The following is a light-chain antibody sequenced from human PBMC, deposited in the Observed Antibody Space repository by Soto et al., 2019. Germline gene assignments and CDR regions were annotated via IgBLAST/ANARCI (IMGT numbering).Light chain of an antibody. J-gene: IGKJ5*01. CDR1: QSVTSSY. Sequence: EIVLTQSPGTLSLSPGERAALSCRASQSVTSSYLAWYQQKPGQAPRLLIYGASSRASGVPARFSGSGFWSDFTLTISSLEPEDFALCYCKQYKEWPPFTVGRGTRLEIK. V-gene: IGKV3-20*01. CDR2: GAS. CDR3: KQYKEWPPFT.